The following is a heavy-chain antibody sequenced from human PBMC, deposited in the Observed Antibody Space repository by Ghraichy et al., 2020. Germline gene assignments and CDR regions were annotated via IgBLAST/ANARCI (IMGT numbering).Heavy chain of an antibody. CDR2: IKGDGTEK. V-gene: IGHV3-7*01. CDR3: LGNLDF. CDR1: RLTFYSYW. J-gene: IGHJ4*02. Sequence: GGSRRLSCVASRLTFYSYWMTWVRQAPGKGLEWVANIKGDGTEKNYVDSVKGRFTISRDNAKNSVFLQMNSLRAEDTAVYYCLGNLDFWGQGTLVTVSS.